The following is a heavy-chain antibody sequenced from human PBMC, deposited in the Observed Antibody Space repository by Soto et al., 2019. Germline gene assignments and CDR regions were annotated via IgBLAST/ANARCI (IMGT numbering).Heavy chain of an antibody. D-gene: IGHD6-19*01. Sequence: SGTLSLTCTVSGGSISSGGYYWSWIRQPPGKGLEWIGYIFHSGSTYYNPSLKSRVTISVDRSKNQYSLKLSSVTAADTAVYYCARAGGLGAVAVDYWGQGTLVTVSS. CDR2: IFHSGST. CDR1: GGSISSGGYY. CDR3: ARAGGLGAVAVDY. J-gene: IGHJ4*02. V-gene: IGHV4-30-2*01.